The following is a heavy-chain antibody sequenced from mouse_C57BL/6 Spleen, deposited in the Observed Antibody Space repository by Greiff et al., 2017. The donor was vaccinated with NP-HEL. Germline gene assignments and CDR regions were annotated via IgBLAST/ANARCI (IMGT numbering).Heavy chain of an antibody. V-gene: IGHV1-61*01. CDR3: ARGGGYDAFYY. J-gene: IGHJ2*01. CDR1: GYTFTSYW. D-gene: IGHD2-2*01. Sequence: QVQLQQPGAELVRPGSSVKLSCKASGYTFTSYWMDWVKQRPGQGLEWIGNIYPSDSETHYNQKFKDKATLTVDKSSSTVYMQLSSLTSEDSAVYYCARGGGYDAFYYWGQGTTLTVSS. CDR2: IYPSDSET.